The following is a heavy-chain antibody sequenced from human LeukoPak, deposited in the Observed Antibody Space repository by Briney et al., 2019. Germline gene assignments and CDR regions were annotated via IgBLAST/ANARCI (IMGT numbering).Heavy chain of an antibody. CDR1: GYIFTSYY. V-gene: IGHV1-2*02. CDR2: INPNSGGT. Sequence: ASVKVSCKASGYIFTSYYIHWVGQAPGQGLEWMGRINPNSGGTSYAQKFQGRVTVTRDTSITTVYMELSSLKSEDTAVYYCARGVEAVDSWGQGTLVTVSS. CDR3: ARGVEAVDS. D-gene: IGHD2-8*02. J-gene: IGHJ4*02.